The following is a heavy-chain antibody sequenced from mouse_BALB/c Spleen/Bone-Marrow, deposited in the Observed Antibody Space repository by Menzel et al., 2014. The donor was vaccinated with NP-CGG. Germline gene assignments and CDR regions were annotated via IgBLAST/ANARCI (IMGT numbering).Heavy chain of an antibody. CDR2: IYPYNGGT. CDR3: ARLDGYYVAMDY. CDR1: GYTFTDYN. Sequence: DVQLQESGPELVKPGASVKISCKASGYTFTDYNMHWVKQSHGKSLEWIGYIYPYNGGTGYNQKFKSKATLTVDNSSSTACMELRSLTSEDSAVYYCARLDGYYVAMDYWGQGTSVTVSS. D-gene: IGHD2-3*01. J-gene: IGHJ4*01. V-gene: IGHV1S29*02.